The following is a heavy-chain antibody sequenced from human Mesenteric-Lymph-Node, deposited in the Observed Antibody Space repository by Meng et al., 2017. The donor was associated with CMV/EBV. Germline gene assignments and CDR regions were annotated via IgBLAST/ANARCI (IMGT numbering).Heavy chain of an antibody. CDR2: INPSGGST. D-gene: IGHD2-2*01. J-gene: IGHJ5*02. CDR1: GYTFTSYY. Sequence: ASVKVSCKASGYTFTSYYMHWVRQAPGQGLEWMGIINPSGGSTSYAQKFQGRVTMTRDMSTSTVYMELSSLRSEDTAVYYCARGRGCSSTSCYNWFDPWGQGTLVTVSS. V-gene: IGHV1-46*01. CDR3: ARGRGCSSTSCYNWFDP.